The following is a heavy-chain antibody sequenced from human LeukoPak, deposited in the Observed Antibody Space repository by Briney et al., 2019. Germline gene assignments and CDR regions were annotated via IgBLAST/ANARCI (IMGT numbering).Heavy chain of an antibody. CDR1: GYTFTSYD. V-gene: IGHV1-8*01. CDR2: MNPNSGNT. D-gene: IGHD1-1*01. J-gene: IGHJ3*02. CDR3: ARLAVGATNWNWFSSDAFDI. Sequence: ASVKVSCTASGYTFTSYDINWVRQATGQGLEWMGWMNPNSGNTGYALKFQGRVTMTRNTSISTAYMELSSLRSEDTAVYYCARLAVGATNWNWFSSDAFDIWGQETMVTVSS.